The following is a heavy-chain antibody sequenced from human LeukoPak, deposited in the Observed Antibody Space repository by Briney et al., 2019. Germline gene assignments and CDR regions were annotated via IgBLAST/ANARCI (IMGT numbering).Heavy chain of an antibody. V-gene: IGHV3-30-3*01. J-gene: IGHJ4*02. CDR2: ISYDGSNK. CDR1: GFTFSSYA. CDR3: ASSQYQLLYAKFDY. Sequence: GGSLRLSCAASGFTFSSYAMHWVRQAPGKGLEWVAVISYDGSNKYYADSVKGRFTISRDNSKNTLYLQMNSLRAEDTAVYYCASSQYQLLYAKFDYWGQGTLVTVSS. D-gene: IGHD2-2*02.